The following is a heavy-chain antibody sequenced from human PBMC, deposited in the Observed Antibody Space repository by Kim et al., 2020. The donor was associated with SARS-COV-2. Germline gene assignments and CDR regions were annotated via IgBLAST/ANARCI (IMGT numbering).Heavy chain of an antibody. J-gene: IGHJ4*02. CDR3: ARVPSWGSEGVSRYYFDY. D-gene: IGHD3-10*01. Sequence: KSRVTISVDTSKNQFSLKLSSVTAADTAVYYCARVPSWGSEGVSRYYFDYWGQGTLVTVSS. V-gene: IGHV4-39*07.